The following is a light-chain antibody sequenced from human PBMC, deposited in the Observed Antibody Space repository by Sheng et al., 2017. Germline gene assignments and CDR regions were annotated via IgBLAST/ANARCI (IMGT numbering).Light chain of an antibody. V-gene: IGKV1-NL1*01. Sequence: DIQMTQSPSSLSASVGDRVTITCRASQAIDNSLAWYQQRSGKAPKLLLYAASRLETGVPSRFSGSRSGTEFTLTISSLQPEDFTTYYCQQYYSTPRTFAQGTRVEI. CDR2: AAS. CDR1: QAIDNS. CDR3: QQYYSTPRT. J-gene: IGKJ1*01.